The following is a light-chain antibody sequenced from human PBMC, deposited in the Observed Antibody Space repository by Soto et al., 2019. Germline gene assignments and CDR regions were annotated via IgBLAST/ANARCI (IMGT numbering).Light chain of an antibody. V-gene: IGKV1-27*01. CDR2: AAS. CDR1: QGISNY. Sequence: DIQMTQSPSSLSASVGDRVTTTCRASQGISNYLAWYQQKPGKVPKLLIYAASNLQSGVPSRFSGSGSGTDFTLTISSLQPEDVATYYCQKYNSAPWTFGQGTKVEIK. J-gene: IGKJ1*01. CDR3: QKYNSAPWT.